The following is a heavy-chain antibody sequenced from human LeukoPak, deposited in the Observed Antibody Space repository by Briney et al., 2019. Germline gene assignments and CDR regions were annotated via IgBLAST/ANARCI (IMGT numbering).Heavy chain of an antibody. V-gene: IGHV4-59*01. CDR1: GGSISHYY. CDR3: ASTKRVHYYFDY. Sequence: SETLSLTCTVSGGSISHYYWTWIRQPPGKGLEWIGYIYYSDVANYNPSLKSRVSISVDTSKNQFSLRLTSVTAADTAVYYCASTKRVHYYFDYWGQRTLVTVSS. D-gene: IGHD3-3*01. CDR2: IYYSDVA. J-gene: IGHJ4*02.